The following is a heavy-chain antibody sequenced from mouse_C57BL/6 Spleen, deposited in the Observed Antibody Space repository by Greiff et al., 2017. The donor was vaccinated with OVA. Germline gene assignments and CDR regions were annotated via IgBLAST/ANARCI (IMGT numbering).Heavy chain of an antibody. CDR2: IFPGSGST. CDR1: GYTFTDYY. CDR3: ARRDYYGSSPLDY. D-gene: IGHD1-1*01. Sequence: QVQLQQSGPELVKPGASVKISCKASGYTFTDYYINWVKQRPGQGLEWIGWIFPGSGSTYYNEKFKGKSTLTVDKSSSTAYMLLSSLTSEDSAVYFCARRDYYGSSPLDYWGQGTTLTVSS. V-gene: IGHV1-75*01. J-gene: IGHJ2*01.